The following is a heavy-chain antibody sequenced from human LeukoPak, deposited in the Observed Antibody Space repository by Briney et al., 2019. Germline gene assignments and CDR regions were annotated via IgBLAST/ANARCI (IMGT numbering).Heavy chain of an antibody. Sequence: SETLSLTCAVYGGSFSGYYWCWIRQPPGKGLEWIGEINHSGSTNYNPPLKSRVTISVDTSKNQFSLKLSSVTAADTAVYYCARMGVAAAGSSYWGQGTLVTVSS. CDR1: GGSFSGYY. D-gene: IGHD6-13*01. J-gene: IGHJ4*02. CDR2: INHSGST. V-gene: IGHV4-34*01. CDR3: ARMGVAAAGSSY.